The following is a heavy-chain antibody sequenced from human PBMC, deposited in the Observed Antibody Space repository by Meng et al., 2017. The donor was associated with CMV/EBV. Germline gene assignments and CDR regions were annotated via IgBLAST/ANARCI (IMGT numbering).Heavy chain of an antibody. CDR2: INHSGST. CDR3: ARGGLDFWSGYYPSRYYGMDV. D-gene: IGHD3-3*01. CDR1: GGSINNYY. J-gene: IGHJ6*02. V-gene: IGHV4-34*01. Sequence: SETLSLTCTVSGGSINNYYWSWIRQPPGKGLEWIGEINHSGSTNYNPSLKSRVTISVDTSKNQFSLKLSSVTAADTAVYYCARGGLDFWSGYYPSRYYGMDVWGQGTTVTVSS.